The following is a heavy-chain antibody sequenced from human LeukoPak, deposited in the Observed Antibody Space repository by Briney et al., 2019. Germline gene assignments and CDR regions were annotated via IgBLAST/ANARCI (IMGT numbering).Heavy chain of an antibody. V-gene: IGHV4-39*01. CDR2: SGST. Sequence: SETLSLTCTVSGGSISSSSYYWGWIRQPPGKGLEWIGNSGSTYYNPSLKSRVTISVDTSKNQFSLKLSSVTAADTAVYYCARHPGYYYYYMDVWGKGTTVTISS. J-gene: IGHJ6*03. CDR1: GGSISSSSYY. CDR3: ARHPGYYYYYMDV.